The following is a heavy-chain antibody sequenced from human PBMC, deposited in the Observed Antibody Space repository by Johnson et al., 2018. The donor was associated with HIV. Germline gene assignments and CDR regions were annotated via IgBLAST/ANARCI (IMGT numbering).Heavy chain of an antibody. CDR2: ISYDGSNK. CDR1: GVTFSSHA. Sequence: QVQLVESGGGVVQPGRSLRLSCAASGVTFSSHAMHWVRQAPGKGLDWVTVISYDGSNKYYSESVKGRFTISRDNSKDTLYLQMNSLRADDTAVYYCAKDMGLAVGAVDALDIWGQGTMVTVSS. J-gene: IGHJ3*02. D-gene: IGHD1-26*01. CDR3: AKDMGLAVGAVDALDI. V-gene: IGHV3-30*04.